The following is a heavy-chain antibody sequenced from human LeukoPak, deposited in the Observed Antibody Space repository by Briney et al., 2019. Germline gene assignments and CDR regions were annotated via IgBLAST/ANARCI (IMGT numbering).Heavy chain of an antibody. V-gene: IGHV1-2*02. CDR3: AREVPAAENNWFDP. Sequence: ASVKVSCKASGYTFIGYYMHWVRQAPGQGLEWMGWINPNSGGTDYAQKFHGRVTMTRDTSISTAYMELNRLKSDDTAVYYCAREVPAAENNWFDPRGQGTLVTVSS. CDR2: INPNSGGT. CDR1: GYTFIGYY. D-gene: IGHD2-2*01. J-gene: IGHJ5*02.